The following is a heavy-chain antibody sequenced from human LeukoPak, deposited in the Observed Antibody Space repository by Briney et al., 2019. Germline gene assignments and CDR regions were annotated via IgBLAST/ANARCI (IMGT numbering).Heavy chain of an antibody. CDR2: ITSSGTYI. CDR3: ARDRSGGGKDCSGGSCYSRYYYYMDV. CDR1: GFTLSSYT. V-gene: IGHV3-21*01. D-gene: IGHD2-15*01. J-gene: IGHJ6*03. Sequence: PGGSLRLSCAASGFTLSSYTMNWVRQAPGKGLEWVSSITSSGTYIYYADSVKGRFTISRDNAKNSLYLQMNSLRAEDTAVYYCARDRSGGGKDCSGGSCYSRYYYYMDVWGKGTTVTVSS.